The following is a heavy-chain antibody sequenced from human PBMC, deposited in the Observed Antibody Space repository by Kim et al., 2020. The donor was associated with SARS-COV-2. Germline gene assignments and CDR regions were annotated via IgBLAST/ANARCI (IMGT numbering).Heavy chain of an antibody. CDR3: ARLYYYDSSGYHTSFDP. D-gene: IGHD3-22*01. V-gene: IGHV1-18*01. CDR1: GYTFTSYG. CDR2: ISAYNGNT. Sequence: ASVKVSCKASGYTFTSYGISWVRQAPGQGLEWRGWISAYNGNTNYAQKLQGRVTMTTDTSTSKDYMELRSLRSDDTAVYYCARLYYYDSSGYHTSFDPWGQGTLVTVSS. J-gene: IGHJ5*02.